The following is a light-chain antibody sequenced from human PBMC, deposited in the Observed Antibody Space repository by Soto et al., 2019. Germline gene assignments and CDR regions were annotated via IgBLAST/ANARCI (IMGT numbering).Light chain of an antibody. Sequence: EILLTQSPGTLALSPGERATLSCRASQSVSSSYLAWYQQKPGHAPSLLIYGASSRATGIPDRLSGTGSGTEFTLIISSLQPDDFATYYCQQYGSYWTFGQGTKVDIK. CDR2: GAS. J-gene: IGKJ1*01. CDR3: QQYGSYWT. CDR1: QSVSSSY. V-gene: IGKV3-20*01.